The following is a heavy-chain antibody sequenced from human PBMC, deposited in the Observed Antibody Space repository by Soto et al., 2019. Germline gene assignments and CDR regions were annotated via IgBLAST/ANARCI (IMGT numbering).Heavy chain of an antibody. CDR1: GGSISSGGYS. J-gene: IGHJ4*02. CDR3: ARDKITGLFDY. Sequence: SETLSLTCAVSGGSISSGGYSWTWIRQPPGRGLEWIGYIYHSGSTYYNPSLKSRVTISVDTSKNQFSLKLTSVTAADTAVYYCARDKITGLFDYWGQGTLVTVSS. V-gene: IGHV4-30-2*01. CDR2: IYHSGST. D-gene: IGHD2-8*02.